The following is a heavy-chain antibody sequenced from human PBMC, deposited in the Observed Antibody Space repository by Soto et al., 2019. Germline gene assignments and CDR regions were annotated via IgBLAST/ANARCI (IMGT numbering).Heavy chain of an antibody. CDR1: GFTFSSYW. CDR3: VRDDVGVGIDY. D-gene: IGHD1-26*01. J-gene: IGHJ4*02. CDR2: IDSDGNTT. V-gene: IGHV3-74*03. Sequence: EVQLVESGGGLVQPGGSLRLSCAASGFTFSSYWMHWVRQVPGKGLVWVSHIDSDGNTTTYADPVKGRFTISRDNAKNTVYLQMNSLRAEDTAVYYCVRDDVGVGIDYWGLGTLVTVSS.